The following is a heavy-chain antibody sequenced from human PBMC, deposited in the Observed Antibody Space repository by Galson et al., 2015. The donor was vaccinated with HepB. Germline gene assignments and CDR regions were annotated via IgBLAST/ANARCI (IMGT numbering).Heavy chain of an antibody. CDR2: ISHDGESI. D-gene: IGHD6-19*01. J-gene: IGHJ3*02. V-gene: IGHV3-30*04. Sequence: SLRLSCAVSGFTLTTSIMHWVRQAPDKGLEWVALISHDGESIHYAESVVRGRFTISRDISKNTLYLQMSSLSAEDTAVYYCAREKYSSGRAGVFDIWGHGTMVTVST. CDR3: AREKYSSGRAGVFDI. CDR1: GFTLTTSI.